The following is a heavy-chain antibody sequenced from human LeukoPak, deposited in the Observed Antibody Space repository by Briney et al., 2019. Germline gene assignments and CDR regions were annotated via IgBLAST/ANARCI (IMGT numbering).Heavy chain of an antibody. CDR3: ARDVSSAPSY. CDR1: GFTFSSYS. Sequence: QPGGSLRLSCAASGFTFSSYSMHWVRQAPGKGLEWVSYISSSSSTIYYADSVKGRFTISRDNAKNSLYLQMNSLRAEDTAVYYCARDVSSAPSYWGQGTLVTVSS. D-gene: IGHD3-22*01. CDR2: ISSSSSTI. J-gene: IGHJ4*02. V-gene: IGHV3-48*01.